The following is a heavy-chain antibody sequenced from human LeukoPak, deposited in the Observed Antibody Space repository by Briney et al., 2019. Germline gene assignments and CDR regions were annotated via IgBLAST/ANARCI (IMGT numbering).Heavy chain of an antibody. CDR2: ISSSSSYI. V-gene: IGHV3-21*01. D-gene: IGHD3-22*01. Sequence: GTSLRLSCAASGFTFSSYSMNWVRQAPGKGLEWVSSISSSSSYIYYADSVKGRFTISRDNAKNSLYLQMNSLRAEGTAVYYCARDPPDMPYYDSSGLDYWGQGTLVTVSS. CDR3: ARDPPDMPYYDSSGLDY. J-gene: IGHJ4*02. CDR1: GFTFSSYS.